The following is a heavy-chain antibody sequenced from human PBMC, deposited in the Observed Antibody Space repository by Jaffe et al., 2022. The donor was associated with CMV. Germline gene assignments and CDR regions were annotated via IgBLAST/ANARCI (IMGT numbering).Heavy chain of an antibody. Sequence: QVQLQQWGAGLLKPSETLSLTCAVYGGSFSGYYWSWIRQPPGKGLEWIGEINHSGSTNYNPSLKSRVTISVDTSKNQFSLKLSSVTAADTAVYYCARGGPYDFWSGYPKKPWGYYYYGMDVWGQGTTVTVSS. CDR2: INHSGST. D-gene: IGHD3-3*01. J-gene: IGHJ6*02. CDR1: GGSFSGYY. CDR3: ARGGPYDFWSGYPKKPWGYYYYGMDV. V-gene: IGHV4-34*01.